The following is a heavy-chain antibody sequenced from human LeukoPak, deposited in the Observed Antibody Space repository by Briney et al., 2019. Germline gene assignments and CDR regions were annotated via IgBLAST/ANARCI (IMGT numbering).Heavy chain of an antibody. V-gene: IGHV1-69*01. J-gene: IGHJ4*02. D-gene: IGHD5-12*01. CDR3: ARRGPGLYSGYDLYFDY. Sequence: ASVKVSCKASGGTFSSYAISWVRQAPGQGLEWMGGIIPIFGTANYAQKFQGRVTITADESTSTAYMELRSLRSEDTAVYYCARRGPGLYSGYDLYFDYWGQGTLVTVSS. CDR2: IIPIFGTA. CDR1: GGTFSSYA.